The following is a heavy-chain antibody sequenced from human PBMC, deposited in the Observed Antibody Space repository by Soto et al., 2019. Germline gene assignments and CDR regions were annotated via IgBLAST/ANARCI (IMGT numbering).Heavy chain of an antibody. D-gene: IGHD2-15*01. CDR2: IHPGDSDT. J-gene: IGHJ6*02. Sequence: PGESLKISCEASGYSFTSYWIGWVRQMPGKGLEWMGIIHPGDSDTKYSPSFQGQVTISVDKSITTAYLQWSSLKASDAAMYYCARTPGPEVAASLEYCYFSGMDVWGQGTTVTVSS. CDR3: ARTPGPEVAASLEYCYFSGMDV. V-gene: IGHV5-51*01. CDR1: GYSFTSYW.